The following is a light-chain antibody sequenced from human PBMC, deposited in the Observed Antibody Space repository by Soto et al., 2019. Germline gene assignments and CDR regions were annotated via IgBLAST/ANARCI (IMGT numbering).Light chain of an antibody. Sequence: QSALTQPPSASGSPGQSITISCTGTSSDVGGYNYVSWYQQHPGKAPNLMIYDVSNRPSGVSNRFSGSKSGNTASLTISRLHDEDEADYYCSSYTSSSTEVFGRGTKLTVL. CDR2: DVS. CDR1: SSDVGGYNY. CDR3: SSYTSSSTEV. J-gene: IGLJ2*01. V-gene: IGLV2-14*01.